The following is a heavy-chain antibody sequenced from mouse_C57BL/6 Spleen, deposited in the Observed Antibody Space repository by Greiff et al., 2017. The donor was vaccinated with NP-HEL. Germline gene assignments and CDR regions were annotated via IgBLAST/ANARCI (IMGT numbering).Heavy chain of an antibody. V-gene: IGHV2-9-1*01. D-gene: IGHD1-1*01. CDR3: ARTSYYYGSSPYWYFDV. CDR1: GFSLTSYA. Sequence: VKLVESGPGLVAPSQSLSITCTVSGFSLTSYAISWVRQPPGKGLEWLGVIWTGGGTNYNSALKSRLSISKDNSKSQVFLKMNSLQTDDTARYYCARTSYYYGSSPYWYFDVWGTGTTVTVSS. J-gene: IGHJ1*03. CDR2: IWTGGGT.